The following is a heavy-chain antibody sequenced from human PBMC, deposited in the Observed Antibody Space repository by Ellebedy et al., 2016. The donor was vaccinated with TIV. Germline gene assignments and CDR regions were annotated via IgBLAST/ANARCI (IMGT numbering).Heavy chain of an antibody. Sequence: GESLKISCAASGFTFSSYGMHWVRQAPGKGLEWVALIWYDGSNKYYADSVKGRFTISRDNSKNTLYLQMNSLRVEDTAVYYCAGDPPNSGWQLAYWGQGALVTVSS. J-gene: IGHJ4*02. CDR2: IWYDGSNK. CDR3: AGDPPNSGWQLAY. CDR1: GFTFSSYG. D-gene: IGHD6-19*01. V-gene: IGHV3-33*01.